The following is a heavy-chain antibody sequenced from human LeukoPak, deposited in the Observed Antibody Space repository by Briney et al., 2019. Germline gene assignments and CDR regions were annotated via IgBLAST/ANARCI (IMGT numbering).Heavy chain of an antibody. J-gene: IGHJ4*02. D-gene: IGHD6-19*01. CDR3: AGEEERGVTVAGTAFDY. Sequence: SVRVSCKASGGTFSSYSITWVRQAPGQGLEWMGRIIPTLGIANSAQKFQGRVTITADKSTSTPYMELSSLRSEDTAVYYCAGEEERGVTVAGTAFDYWGQGTLVTVSS. CDR2: IIPTLGIA. V-gene: IGHV1-69*04. CDR1: GGTFSSYS.